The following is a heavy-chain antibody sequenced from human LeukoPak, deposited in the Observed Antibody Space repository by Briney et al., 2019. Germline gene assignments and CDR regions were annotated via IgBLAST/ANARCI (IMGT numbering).Heavy chain of an antibody. D-gene: IGHD5-12*01. V-gene: IGHV3-7*03. Sequence: GGSLRLSCAASGFTFNSYCMSWVRQAPGKGPEWVANIKQDGSETYYVDSVKGRFTISRDNAKNSLYLQMNSLRAEDTAVYYCARFHSAYDFEGFDYWGQGTLVTVSP. J-gene: IGHJ4*02. CDR3: ARFHSAYDFEGFDY. CDR2: IKQDGSET. CDR1: GFTFNSYC.